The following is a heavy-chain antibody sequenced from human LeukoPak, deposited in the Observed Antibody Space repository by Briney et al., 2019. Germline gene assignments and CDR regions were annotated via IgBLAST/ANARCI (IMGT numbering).Heavy chain of an antibody. CDR2: INHSGST. D-gene: IGHD2-15*01. V-gene: IGHV4-34*01. J-gene: IGHJ4*02. CDR3: ARGRYCSGGSCYDY. Sequence: SETLSLTCAVYGXSFSGYYWSWIRQPPGKGLEWIGEINHSGSTNYNPSLKSRVTISVDTSKNQFSLKLSSVTAADTAVYYCARGRYCSGGSCYDYWGQGTLVTVSS. CDR1: GXSFSGYY.